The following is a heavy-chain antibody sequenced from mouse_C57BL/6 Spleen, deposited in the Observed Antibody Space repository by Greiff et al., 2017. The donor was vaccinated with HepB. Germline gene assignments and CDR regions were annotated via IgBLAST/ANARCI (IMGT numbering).Heavy chain of an antibody. CDR3: VIYSNGAYAMDY. V-gene: IGHV10-1*01. Sequence: EVKVVESGGGLVQPKGSLKLSCAASGFSFNTYAMNWVRQAPGKGLEWVARIRSKSNNYATYYADSVKDRFTISRDDSESMLYLQMNNLKTEDTAMYYCVIYSNGAYAMDYWGQGTSVTVSS. D-gene: IGHD2-5*01. CDR1: GFSFNTYA. J-gene: IGHJ4*01. CDR2: IRSKSNNYAT.